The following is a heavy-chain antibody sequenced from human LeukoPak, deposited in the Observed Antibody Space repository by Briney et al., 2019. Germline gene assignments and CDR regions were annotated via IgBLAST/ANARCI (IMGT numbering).Heavy chain of an antibody. D-gene: IGHD3-22*01. CDR3: AGNLYYYDSSGTGAYYFDY. V-gene: IGHV1-18*01. CDR2: ISAYNGNT. CDR1: GYTFTSYA. J-gene: IGHJ4*02. Sequence: EASVKVSCKASGYTFTSYAMNWVRQAPGQGLEWMGWISAYNGNTNYAQKLQGRVTMTTDTSTSTAYMELRSLRSDDTAVYYCAGNLYYYDSSGTGAYYFDYWGQGTLVTVSS.